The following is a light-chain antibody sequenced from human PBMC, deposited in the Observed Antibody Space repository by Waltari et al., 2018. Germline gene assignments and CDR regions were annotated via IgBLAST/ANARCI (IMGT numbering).Light chain of an antibody. CDR1: SSDVGGYNY. CDR2: EVI. V-gene: IGLV2-8*01. Sequence: QSALTQPPSASGSPGQSVTIPCTGTSSDVGGYNYVSCYQQHPGKAPKLMIYEVIKRPSGVPDRFSGSKSGSTASLTVSGLQAEDEADYYCSSYAGSNNLVFGGGTKLTVL. J-gene: IGLJ2*01. CDR3: SSYAGSNNLV.